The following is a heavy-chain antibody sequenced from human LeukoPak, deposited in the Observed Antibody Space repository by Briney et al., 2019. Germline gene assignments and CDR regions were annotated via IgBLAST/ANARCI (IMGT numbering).Heavy chain of an antibody. CDR2: ISAYNGNT. CDR1: GYTFTSYG. V-gene: IGHV1-18*01. D-gene: IGHD3-10*01. CDR3: ARAQTTGFGESLHY. Sequence: ASVKVSCKASGYTFTSYGISWLRQAPGQGLEWMGWISAYNGNTNYAQKLQGRVTMTTDTSTSTAYMELRSLRSDDTAVYYCARAQTTGFGESLHYWGQGTLVTVSS. J-gene: IGHJ4*02.